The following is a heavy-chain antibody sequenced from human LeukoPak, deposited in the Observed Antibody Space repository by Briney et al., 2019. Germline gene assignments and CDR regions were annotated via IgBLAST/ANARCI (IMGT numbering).Heavy chain of an antibody. D-gene: IGHD5-18*01. Sequence: PSETLSLTCTVSGGSISSYYWSWIRQPPGKGLEWIGEINHSGSTNYNPSLKSRVTISVDTSKTQFSLKLSSVTAADTAVYYCAREYNNWFDPWGQGTLVTVSS. CDR3: AREYNNWFDP. J-gene: IGHJ5*02. CDR2: INHSGST. CDR1: GGSISSYY. V-gene: IGHV4-59*01.